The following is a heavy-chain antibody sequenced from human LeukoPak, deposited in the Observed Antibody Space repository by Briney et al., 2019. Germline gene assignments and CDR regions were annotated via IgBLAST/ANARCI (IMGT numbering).Heavy chain of an antibody. D-gene: IGHD1-26*01. CDR3: ADDFLTWEFDY. J-gene: IGHJ4*02. Sequence: GGSLRLSCASSGFTLSNNAMSCVRQAPGERLEWVSALGSDGGNYYADSVKGRFTISRDNSKNTLYLQMNSLRVADTAAYYCADDFLTWEFDYWGQGTLVTVSS. CDR1: GFTLSNNA. V-gene: IGHV3-23*01. CDR2: LGSDGGN.